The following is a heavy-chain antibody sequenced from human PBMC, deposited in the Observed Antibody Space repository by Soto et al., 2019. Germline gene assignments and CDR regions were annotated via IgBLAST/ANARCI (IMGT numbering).Heavy chain of an antibody. V-gene: IGHV3-23*01. J-gene: IGHJ4*02. Sequence: PGGSLSLSCAASGFTFSSYAMTWVRQAPGKGLEWVSAISPSVADTYYADSVRGRFTMSRDNSKHTVSLQMNSLRAEDTAVYYCANRIPWYFDHWGQGTLVTVSS. CDR1: GFTFSSYA. CDR2: ISPSVADT. CDR3: ANRIPWYFDH.